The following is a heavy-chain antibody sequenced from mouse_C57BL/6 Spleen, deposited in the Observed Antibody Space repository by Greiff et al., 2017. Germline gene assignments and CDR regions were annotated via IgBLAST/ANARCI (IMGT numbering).Heavy chain of an antibody. V-gene: IGHV1-54*01. J-gene: IGHJ4*01. D-gene: IGHD2-4*01. CDR2: INPGSGGT. Sequence: QVQLKESGAELVRPGTSVKVSCKASGYAFTNYLIEWVKQRPGQGLEWIGVINPGSGGTNYNEKFKGKATLTADKSSSTAYMQLSSLTSEDSAVYFCARFDYDEGYAMDYWGQGTSVTVSS. CDR3: ARFDYDEGYAMDY. CDR1: GYAFTNYL.